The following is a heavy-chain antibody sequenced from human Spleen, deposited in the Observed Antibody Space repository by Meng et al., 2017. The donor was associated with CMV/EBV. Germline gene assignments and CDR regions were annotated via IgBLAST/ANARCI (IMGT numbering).Heavy chain of an antibody. CDR3: ARDHSSPYYYYGMDV. V-gene: IGHV3-72*01. CDR2: ARNKASSDST. D-gene: IGHD6-13*01. CDR1: GFTFSDHY. Sequence: GGSLRLSCAASGFTFSDHYMDWVRQAPGKGLEWVGRARNKASSDSTSYAASVKGRFIVSRDDSKNSLYLQMNSLKTEDTAVYYCARDHSSPYYYYGMDVWGQGTTVTVSS. J-gene: IGHJ6*02.